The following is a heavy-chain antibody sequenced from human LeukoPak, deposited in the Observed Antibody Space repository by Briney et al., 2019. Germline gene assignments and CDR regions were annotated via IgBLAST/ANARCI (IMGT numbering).Heavy chain of an antibody. D-gene: IGHD2-2*02. Sequence: SGGSLRLSCAASGFTFSSYSMNRVRQAPGKGLEWVSYISSSSSTVYYADSVKGRFAISRDNAKNSLYLQMNSLRAEDTAVYYCARSRYCSSTSCYTNWFDPWGQGTLVTVSS. CDR2: ISSSSSTV. CDR1: GFTFSSYS. J-gene: IGHJ5*02. CDR3: ARSRYCSSTSCYTNWFDP. V-gene: IGHV3-48*01.